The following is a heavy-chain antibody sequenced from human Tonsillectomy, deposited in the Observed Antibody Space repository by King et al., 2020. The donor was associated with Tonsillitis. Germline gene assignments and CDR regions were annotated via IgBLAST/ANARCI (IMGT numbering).Heavy chain of an antibody. CDR2: ISGSGGGGST. J-gene: IGHJ4*02. CDR3: AKVISTVVIWLDN. Sequence: VQLVESGGGLVQPGGSLRLSCAAPGFTFSSYAMNWVRRAPGKGLERVSGISGSGGGGSTYYAASVKGRFTISRDNSKNTLYLQMNSLRAEVTAVYYCAKVISTVVIWLDNWGRGNLVTVSA. V-gene: IGHV3-23*04. CDR1: GFTFSSYA. D-gene: IGHD4-23*01.